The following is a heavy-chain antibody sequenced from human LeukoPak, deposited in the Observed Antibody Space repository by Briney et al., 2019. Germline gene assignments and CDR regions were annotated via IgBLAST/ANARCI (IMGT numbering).Heavy chain of an antibody. CDR2: INTDGSDR. CDR3: ARGMDDIDY. Sequence: GGSLRLSCAASGFTFSNYWMNWVRQAPGKGLAWVSRINTDGSDRSYADSVTGRFTISRDNAKNTLFLEMDSLRGEDTATYYCARGMDDIDYWGQGILITVSS. J-gene: IGHJ4*02. D-gene: IGHD3-9*01. CDR1: GFTFSNYW. V-gene: IGHV3-74*01.